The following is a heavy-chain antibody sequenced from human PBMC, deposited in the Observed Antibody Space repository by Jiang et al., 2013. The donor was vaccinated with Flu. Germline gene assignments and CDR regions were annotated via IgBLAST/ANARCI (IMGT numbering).Heavy chain of an antibody. V-gene: IGHV4-59*01. CDR1: GAYITNYY. Sequence: TLSLTCSVPGAYITNYYWKWIRQPPGKGLEWIGYISHTGSSNCNPSLESRVNMSIDTSKNQFSLKLVSVTTADTAIYYCARARNDYGDSRTGIDNWGQGTLVTVSS. CDR2: ISHTGSS. D-gene: IGHD4-17*01. J-gene: IGHJ4*02. CDR3: ARARNDYGDSRTGIDN.